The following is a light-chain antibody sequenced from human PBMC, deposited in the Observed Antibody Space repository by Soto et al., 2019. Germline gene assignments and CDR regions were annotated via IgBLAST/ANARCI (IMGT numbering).Light chain of an antibody. CDR2: GAS. CDR1: QSVRSN. J-gene: IGKJ4*01. V-gene: IGKV3-15*01. Sequence: EIVMTQSPATLSVSPGERATLSCRASQSVRSNLAWYQQKPSQAPRLLISGASTRATGIPARLSGSGSGTEFTLTISSLQSEDFAVYYCQQYHNWPLTFGGGTKVEIK. CDR3: QQYHNWPLT.